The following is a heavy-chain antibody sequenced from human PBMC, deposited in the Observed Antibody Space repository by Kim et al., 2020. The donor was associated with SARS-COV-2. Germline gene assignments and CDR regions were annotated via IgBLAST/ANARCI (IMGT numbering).Heavy chain of an antibody. J-gene: IGHJ3*02. V-gene: IGHV3-15*01. CDR2: IKSKIDGGTT. Sequence: GGSLRLSCAGSRLTFSNAWLSWVRQAPGKGLEWVGHIKSKIDGGTTDYAAPVKGRFTISRDDSKNTLYLQMSSLQTEDTAVYYCTTFPVRGLSAFDIWGQGTMVTVSS. CDR3: TTFPVRGLSAFDI. D-gene: IGHD6-19*01. CDR1: RLTFSNAW.